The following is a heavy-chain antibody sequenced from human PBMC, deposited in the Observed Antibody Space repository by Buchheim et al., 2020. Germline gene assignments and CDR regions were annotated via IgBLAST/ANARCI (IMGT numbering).Heavy chain of an antibody. CDR1: GFTFRSYE. CDR3: ATTDDYYYGMDV. CDR2: ISSSGSTI. Sequence: EVQLVESGGGLVQPGESLRLSCAASGFTFRSYEMNWVRQAPGKGLEWVSYISSSGSTIYYADSVKGRFTISRDNAKNSLYLQMNSLRAEDTAVYYCATTDDYYYGMDVWGQGTT. J-gene: IGHJ6*02. V-gene: IGHV3-48*03. D-gene: IGHD4-11*01.